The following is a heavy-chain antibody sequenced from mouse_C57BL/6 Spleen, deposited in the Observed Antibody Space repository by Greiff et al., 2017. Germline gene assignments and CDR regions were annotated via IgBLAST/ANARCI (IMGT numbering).Heavy chain of an antibody. Sequence: QVQLKESGPGLVQPSQSLSITCTVSGFSLTSYGVHWVRQSPGKGLEWLGVIWSGGSTDYNAAFISRLSISKDNSKSQVFIKMNSLQADDTAIYYCARWLLQDYYAMDYWGQGTSVTVSS. D-gene: IGHD2-3*01. CDR2: IWSGGST. CDR3: ARWLLQDYYAMDY. CDR1: GFSLTSYG. J-gene: IGHJ4*01. V-gene: IGHV2-2*01.